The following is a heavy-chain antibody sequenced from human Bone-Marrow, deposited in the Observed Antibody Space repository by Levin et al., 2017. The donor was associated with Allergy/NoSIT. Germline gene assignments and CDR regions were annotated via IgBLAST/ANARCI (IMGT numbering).Heavy chain of an antibody. J-gene: IGHJ4*02. V-gene: IGHV4-61*01. CDR2: IHNSGST. CDR1: SGSVNSGSYY. D-gene: IGHD1-1*01. Sequence: NPGGSLRLSCTVSSGSVNSGSYYWSWIRQPPGKGLEWIGFIHNSGSTEYNSSLKSRVTISLDTSKNQFSLKLSSVTAADTAVYYCAREKGWNVDYWGQGTLVIVSS. CDR3: AREKGWNVDY.